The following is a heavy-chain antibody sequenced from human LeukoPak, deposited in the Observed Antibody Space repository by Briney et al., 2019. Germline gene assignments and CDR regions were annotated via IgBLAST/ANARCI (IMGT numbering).Heavy chain of an antibody. CDR3: ARDLRDGYNPNGMDV. Sequence: GASVKVSCKASGYTFTSYYMHWVRQAPGQGLEWMGWINTNTGNPTYAQGFTGRFVFSLDTSVSTAYLQISSLKAEDTAVYYCARDLRDGYNPNGMDVWGQGTTVTVSS. CDR1: GYTFTSYY. J-gene: IGHJ6*02. CDR2: INTNTGNP. D-gene: IGHD5-24*01. V-gene: IGHV7-4-1*02.